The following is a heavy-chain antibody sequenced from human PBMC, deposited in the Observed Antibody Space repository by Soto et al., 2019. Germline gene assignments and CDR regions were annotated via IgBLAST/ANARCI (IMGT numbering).Heavy chain of an antibody. Sequence: PSETLSLTCTVSGGSISSGGYYWSWIRQHPGKGLEWIGYIYYSGSTYYNPSLKSRVTISVDTSKNQFSLKLSSVTAADTAVYYCARMGEDYSHDYWGQGTLVTVSS. V-gene: IGHV4-31*03. CDR1: GGSISSGGYY. CDR2: IYYSGST. D-gene: IGHD4-4*01. J-gene: IGHJ4*02. CDR3: ARMGEDYSHDY.